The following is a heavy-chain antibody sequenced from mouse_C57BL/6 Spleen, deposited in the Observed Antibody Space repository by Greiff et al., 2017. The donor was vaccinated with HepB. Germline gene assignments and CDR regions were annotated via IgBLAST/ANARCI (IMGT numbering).Heavy chain of an antibody. V-gene: IGHV14-4*01. Sequence: EVQLQQSGAELVRPGASVKLSCTASGFNIKDDYMHWVKQRPEQGLEWIGWIDPENGDTEYASKFQGKATITADTSSNTAYLQLSSLTSEDTAVYYGTTLGNYVAWFAYWGQGTLVTVSA. CDR3: TTLGNYVAWFAY. J-gene: IGHJ3*01. CDR2: IDPENGDT. D-gene: IGHD2-1*01. CDR1: GFNIKDDY.